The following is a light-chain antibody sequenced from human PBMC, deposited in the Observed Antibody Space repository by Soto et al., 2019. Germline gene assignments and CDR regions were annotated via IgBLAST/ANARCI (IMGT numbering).Light chain of an antibody. CDR3: QQSYSTPWT. CDR2: AAS. CDR1: QSINNY. Sequence: DIQMTQAPSSLSASVGDRVTITCRASQSINNYLNWYQQKPGKAPKLLIYAASSLQSGVPSRFSGSGSGTDFTLTICRLPPEDFATYSCQQSYSTPWTLGPGTKVEIK. V-gene: IGKV1-39*01. J-gene: IGKJ1*01.